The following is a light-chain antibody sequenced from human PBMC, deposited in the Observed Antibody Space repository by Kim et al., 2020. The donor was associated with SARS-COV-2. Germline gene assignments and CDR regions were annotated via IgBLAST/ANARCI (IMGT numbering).Light chain of an antibody. J-gene: IGKJ1*01. CDR1: QSISDH. CDR3: LQDYSYPWT. V-gene: IGKV1-6*01. CDR2: AAT. Sequence: AIQMTQSPSSLSASIGDRVTITCRASQSISDHLGWYQQKPGKAPKLLIYAATSIIRGVPSRFSGSGSGTDFTLTIRSLQPEDFATYYCLQDYSYPWTFGQGTKVDIK.